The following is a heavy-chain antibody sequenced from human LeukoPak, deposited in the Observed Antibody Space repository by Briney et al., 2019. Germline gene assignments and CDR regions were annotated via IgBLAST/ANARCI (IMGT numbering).Heavy chain of an antibody. CDR1: GGSFSGYY. CDR3: ARGIVLRYFDWLLQGTYYYYGMDV. J-gene: IGHJ6*02. CDR2: INHSGST. D-gene: IGHD3-9*01. V-gene: IGHV4-34*01. Sequence: SETLSLTCAVYGGSFSGYYWSWIRQPPGKGLEWIGEINHSGSTNYNPSLKSRVTISVDTSKNQFSLKLSSVTAADTAVYYCARGIVLRYFDWLLQGTYYYYGMDVWGQGTTVTVSS.